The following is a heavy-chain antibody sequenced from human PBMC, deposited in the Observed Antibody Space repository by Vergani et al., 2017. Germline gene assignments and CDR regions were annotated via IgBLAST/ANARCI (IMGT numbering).Heavy chain of an antibody. CDR3: ARHTTYTDS. CDR2: IYPADSDT. CDR1: EYSFGNYW. V-gene: IGHV5-51*01. J-gene: IGHJ4*02. D-gene: IGHD1-1*01. Sequence: EVELVQSGPEMRKPGESLKISCKGSEYSFGNYWIGWVRQMPGKGLEWMGIIYPADSDTRYSPSFQGQVTISDDKSIRTAILQWDSLKASDTALYYCARHTTYTDSWGQGTLVTVSS.